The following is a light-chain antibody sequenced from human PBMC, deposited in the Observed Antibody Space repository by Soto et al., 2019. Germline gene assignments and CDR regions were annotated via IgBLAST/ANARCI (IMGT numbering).Light chain of an antibody. Sequence: QSALTQPPSASGSPGQSVTISCTGTSSDIGGYNYVSWYQQHPGKAHELMIYEVSKRPSGVPDRFSGSKSGNTASLTVSGLQDEDEADYYCSSYAGTTSYVFGTGTKLTVL. V-gene: IGLV2-8*01. J-gene: IGLJ1*01. CDR2: EVS. CDR3: SSYAGTTSYV. CDR1: SSDIGGYNY.